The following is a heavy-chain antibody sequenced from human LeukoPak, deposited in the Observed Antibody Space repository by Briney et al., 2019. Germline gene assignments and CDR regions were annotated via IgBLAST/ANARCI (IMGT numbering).Heavy chain of an antibody. V-gene: IGHV4-31*03. J-gene: IGHJ4*02. D-gene: IGHD2-2*01. CDR2: ISHSGST. CDR3: ARYYCGSSTCPGVDY. CDR1: GGSISSSSYY. Sequence: SETLSLTCTVSGGSISSSSYYWGWIRQPPGEGLEWIGYISHSGSTYYNPSLKSRVTISVDTSKNHFSLQLNSVTAADTAMYYCARYYCGSSTCPGVDYWGRGTLVTVSS.